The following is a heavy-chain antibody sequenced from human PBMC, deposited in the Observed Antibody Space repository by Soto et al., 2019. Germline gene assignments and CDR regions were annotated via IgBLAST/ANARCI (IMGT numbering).Heavy chain of an antibody. Sequence: ASVKVSCKASGYTFTSYGISWVRQAPGQGLEWMGWISAYNGNTNYAQKLQGRVTMTTDTSTSTAYLELRSLGSDDTAVYYCARVVTSYSGYDSNYYYYGMDVWGQGTTVTVSS. V-gene: IGHV1-18*01. D-gene: IGHD5-12*01. CDR2: ISAYNGNT. CDR1: GYTFTSYG. J-gene: IGHJ6*02. CDR3: ARVVTSYSGYDSNYYYYGMDV.